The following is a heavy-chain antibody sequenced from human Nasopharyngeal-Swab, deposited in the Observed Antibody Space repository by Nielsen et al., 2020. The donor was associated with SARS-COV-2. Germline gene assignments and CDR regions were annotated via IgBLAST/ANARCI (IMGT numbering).Heavy chain of an antibody. J-gene: IGHJ4*02. Sequence: VRQMPGKGLEWMGWINTNTGNPTYAQGFTGRFVFSLDTSVSTAYLQISSLKAEDTAVYYCARDKHPRDCSGGSCYLLDYWGQGTLVTVSS. V-gene: IGHV7-4-1*02. CDR2: INTNTGNP. CDR3: ARDKHPRDCSGGSCYLLDY. D-gene: IGHD2-15*01.